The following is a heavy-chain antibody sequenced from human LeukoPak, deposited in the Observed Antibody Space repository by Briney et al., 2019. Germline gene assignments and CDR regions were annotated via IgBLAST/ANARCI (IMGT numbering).Heavy chain of an antibody. CDR2: IRSKANSYAT. V-gene: IGHV3-73*01. J-gene: IGHJ4*02. D-gene: IGHD1-1*01. Sequence: GGSLRLSCAASGFTFSGSAMHWVRQASGKGLEWVGRIRSKANSYATAYAASVKGRFTIPRDDSKNTAYLQMNSLKTEDTAVYYCTTGTWASHDYWGQGTLVTVSS. CDR3: TTGTWASHDY. CDR1: GFTFSGSA.